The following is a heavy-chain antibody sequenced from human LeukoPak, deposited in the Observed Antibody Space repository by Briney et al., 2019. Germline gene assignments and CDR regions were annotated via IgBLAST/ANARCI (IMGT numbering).Heavy chain of an antibody. V-gene: IGHV5-51*01. CDR3: ARQYSGSSYYPNAFDI. J-gene: IGHJ3*02. D-gene: IGHD1-26*01. CDR1: GYSFTSYW. Sequence: GESLKISCKGSGYSFTSYWIGWVRQMPGKGLEWMGIIYPGDSDTRYSPSFQGQVTISADKSISTAYLQWNSLKASDTAMYYCARQYSGSSYYPNAFDIWGQGTMVTVSS. CDR2: IYPGDSDT.